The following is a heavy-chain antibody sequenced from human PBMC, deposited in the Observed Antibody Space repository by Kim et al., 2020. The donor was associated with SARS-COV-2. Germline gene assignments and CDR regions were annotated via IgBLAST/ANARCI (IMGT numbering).Heavy chain of an antibody. D-gene: IGHD1-1*01. J-gene: IGHJ4*02. CDR1: GFVFSDYD. V-gene: IGHV3-11*01. CDR3: ARQLWSL. CDR2: ISGRGINI. Sequence: GGSLRLSCAASGFVFSDYDMNWIRQAPGKGLEWVSYISGRGINIYYADSVKGRFTVSRDNAKNSLYLQISSLRVEDTAIYYCARQLWSLWGQGTLVTVSS.